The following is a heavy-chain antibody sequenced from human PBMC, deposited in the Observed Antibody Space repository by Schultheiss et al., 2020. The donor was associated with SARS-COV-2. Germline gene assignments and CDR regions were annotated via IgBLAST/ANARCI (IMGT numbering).Heavy chain of an antibody. CDR1: GGSFSGYY. CDR3: ARSGSYYYMNV. D-gene: IGHD3-10*01. V-gene: IGHV4-34*01. CDR2: IYYSGST. J-gene: IGHJ6*03. Sequence: SETLSLTCAVYGGSFSGYYWSWIRQPPGKGLEWIGYIYYSGSTYYNPSLKSRVTISVDTSKNQFSLKLSSVTATDTAVYYCARSGSYYYMNVWGKGTTVTVSS.